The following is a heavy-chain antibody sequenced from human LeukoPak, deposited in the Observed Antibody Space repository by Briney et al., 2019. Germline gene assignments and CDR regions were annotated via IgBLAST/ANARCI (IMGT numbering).Heavy chain of an antibody. Sequence: SETLSLTCTVSGGSISSYYWSWIRQPAGEGLEWIGHMYTSGTTTYNPSLQSRVTMSVDTSKNQFSLKLSSVTAADTAVYYCARGQYDYVWGSYRPNNWFDPWGQGTLVTVSS. CDR1: GGSISSYY. CDR2: MYTSGTT. V-gene: IGHV4-4*07. CDR3: ARGQYDYVWGSYRPNNWFDP. J-gene: IGHJ5*02. D-gene: IGHD3-16*02.